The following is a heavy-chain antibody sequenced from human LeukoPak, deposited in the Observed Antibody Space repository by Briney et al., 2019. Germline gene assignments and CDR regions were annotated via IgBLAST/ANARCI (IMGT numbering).Heavy chain of an antibody. CDR1: GFTFDDYA. CDR3: AKDDNVLRFFGYPDYYYYYMDV. V-gene: IGHV3-43D*03. Sequence: GGSLRLSCAASGFTFDDYAMHWVRQAPGKGLEWVSLISWDGGSTYYADSVKGRFTISRDNSKNSLYLQMNSLRAEDTALYYCAKDDNVLRFFGYPDYYYYYMDVWGKGTTVIVSS. J-gene: IGHJ6*03. D-gene: IGHD3-3*01. CDR2: ISWDGGST.